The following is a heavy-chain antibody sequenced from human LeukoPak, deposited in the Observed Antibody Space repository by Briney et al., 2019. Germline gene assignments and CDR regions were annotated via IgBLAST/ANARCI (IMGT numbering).Heavy chain of an antibody. D-gene: IGHD4-23*01. CDR3: ARGWFGGNSISFDY. CDR2: MNPNSGNT. J-gene: IGHJ4*02. V-gene: IGHV1-8*01. Sequence: ASVKVSCKASRYTFTSYDINWVRQATGQGLEWMGWMNPNSGNTGYAQKFQGRVTMTRNTSISTAYMELSSLRSEDTAVYYCARGWFGGNSISFDYWGQGTLVTVSS. CDR1: RYTFTSYD.